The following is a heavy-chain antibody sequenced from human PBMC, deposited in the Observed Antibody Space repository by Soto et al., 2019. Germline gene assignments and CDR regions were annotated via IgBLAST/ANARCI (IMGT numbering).Heavy chain of an antibody. CDR1: GYSFTSYW. D-gene: IGHD3-22*01. V-gene: IGHV5-51*01. CDR2: IYPGDSNT. J-gene: IGHJ4*02. Sequence: PGESLKISCKVSGYSFTSYWIGWVRQMPGKGLEWLGIIYPGDSNTKYSPSFQGQVTISADKSISTAYLQWTRLQASDTAMYYCARHDSTGYYYGYPDYWGQGTLVTVS. CDR3: ARHDSTGYYYGYPDY.